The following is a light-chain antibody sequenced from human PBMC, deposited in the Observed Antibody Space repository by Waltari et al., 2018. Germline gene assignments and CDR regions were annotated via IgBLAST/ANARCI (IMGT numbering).Light chain of an antibody. CDR3: QSFDASLGYV. CDR1: SSNIGSNY. Sequence: QSVLTQPPSASGTPGQRVTISSSGSSSNIGSNYVYWYQQLPGTAPNLPISRNTQRHSGVPDRFSGSKSGTSASLAIAGLQPEDEADYYCQSFDASLGYVFGTGTRVTVL. V-gene: IGLV1-47*01. J-gene: IGLJ1*01. CDR2: RNT.